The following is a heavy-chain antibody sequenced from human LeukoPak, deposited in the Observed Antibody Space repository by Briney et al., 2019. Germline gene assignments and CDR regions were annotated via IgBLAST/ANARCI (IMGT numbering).Heavy chain of an antibody. J-gene: IGHJ4*02. V-gene: IGHV3-23*01. D-gene: IGHD2/OR15-2a*01. CDR2: ITGSGGDT. CDR1: GFTFSSYV. CDR3: ATKRNIVTTSADDF. Sequence: PGGSLRLSCAASGFTFSSYVMSWVRQAPGKGLEWVSGITGSGGDTYYADSVKGRFTISRDNSKNTLYLQMTSLRAEDTAAYYCATKRNIVTTSADDFWGQGTLVTVSS.